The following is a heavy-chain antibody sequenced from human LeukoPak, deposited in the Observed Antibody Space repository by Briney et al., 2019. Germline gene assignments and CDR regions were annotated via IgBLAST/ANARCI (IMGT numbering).Heavy chain of an antibody. Sequence: SETLSLTCAVYGGSFSGYYWSWIRQPPGKGLEWVGEINHSGSTNYNPSLKSRVTISVDTSKNQFSLKLSSVTAADTAVYYCARIAYYYDSSGYWYNWFDPWGQGTLVTVSS. D-gene: IGHD3-22*01. CDR3: ARIAYYYDSSGYWYNWFDP. CDR1: GGSFSGYY. V-gene: IGHV4-34*01. CDR2: INHSGST. J-gene: IGHJ5*02.